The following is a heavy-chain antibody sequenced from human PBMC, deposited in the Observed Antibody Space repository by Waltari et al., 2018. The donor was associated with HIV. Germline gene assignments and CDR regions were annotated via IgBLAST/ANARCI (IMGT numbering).Heavy chain of an antibody. Sequence: EVQLLESGGGLVQPGGSLRLSCAASGFTFSNYAMNWVRQAPGKGLGGVSAVSGSGGRTDYADSVKGRVTISRDISKNTLYLQMNSLRAEDTAVYFCVKEYQYRHSGYSFYGTDVWGQGTTVTVSS. J-gene: IGHJ6*02. V-gene: IGHV3-23*01. CDR1: GFTFSNYA. CDR3: VKEYQYRHSGYSFYGTDV. CDR2: VSGSGGRT. D-gene: IGHD6-13*01.